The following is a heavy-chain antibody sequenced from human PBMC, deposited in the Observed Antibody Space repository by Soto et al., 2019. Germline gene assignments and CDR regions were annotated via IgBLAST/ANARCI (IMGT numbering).Heavy chain of an antibody. J-gene: IGHJ4*02. CDR3: XXXXXXDY. CDR2: ISAHNGNT. V-gene: IGHV1-18*01. CDR1: GYTFTSYG. Sequence: QVHLVQSGAEVKKPGASVKVSCKASGYTFTSYGITWVRQAPGQGLEWMGWISAHNGNTDYAQKLQGRVIVTRDTXXXXXXXXXXXXXXXXXXXXXXXXXXXXDYWGQGALVT.